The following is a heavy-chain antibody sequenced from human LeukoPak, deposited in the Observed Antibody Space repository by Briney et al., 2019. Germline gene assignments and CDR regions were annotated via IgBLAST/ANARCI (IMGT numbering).Heavy chain of an antibody. CDR1: GGSISSSSYY. CDR3: ARHVQWELLKVWFDP. CDR2: IYYSGST. D-gene: IGHD1-26*01. V-gene: IGHV4-39*01. J-gene: IGHJ5*02. Sequence: PSETLSLTCTVSGGSISSSSYYWGWIRQPPGKGLEWIGSIYYSGSTYYNPSLKSRVTISVDTSKNQFSLKLSSVTAADTAVYYCARHVQWELLKVWFDPWGQGTLVTVSS.